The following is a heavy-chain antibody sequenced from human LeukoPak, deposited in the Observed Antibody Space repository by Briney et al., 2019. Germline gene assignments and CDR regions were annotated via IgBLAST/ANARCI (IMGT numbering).Heavy chain of an antibody. CDR1: GYTFTAYA. Sequence: ASVKVSCKTSGYTFTAYAMHWVRQAPGQRLEWMGWINAGSGNTYYSQEFQGRITIARDTSASIAYMELSSLGSEDTAVYYCARDGSGYYYFDYWGQGTLVTVSS. J-gene: IGHJ4*02. D-gene: IGHD5-12*01. V-gene: IGHV1-3*01. CDR3: ARDGSGYYYFDY. CDR2: INAGSGNT.